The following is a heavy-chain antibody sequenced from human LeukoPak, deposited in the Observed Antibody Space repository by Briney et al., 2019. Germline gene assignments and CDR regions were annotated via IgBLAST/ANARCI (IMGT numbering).Heavy chain of an antibody. D-gene: IGHD5-12*01. CDR3: ARDPPKADIVATPGWDD. Sequence: LVASVKVPCKASGGTFSSYAISWVRQAPGQGLEWMGRIIPILGIANYAQKFQGRVTITADKSTSTAYMELSSLRSEDTAVYYCARDPPKADIVATPGWDDWGQGTLVTVSS. CDR1: GGTFSSYA. J-gene: IGHJ4*02. CDR2: IIPILGIA. V-gene: IGHV1-69*04.